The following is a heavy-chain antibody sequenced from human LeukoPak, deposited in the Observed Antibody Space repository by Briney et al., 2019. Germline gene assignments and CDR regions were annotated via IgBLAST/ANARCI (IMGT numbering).Heavy chain of an antibody. CDR3: AQGFGELFNYMDV. Sequence: PSETLSLTCAVYGGSLGNYYWNWIRQSPGKGLEWIGEINRSGSTNYNPSLKSRVTISVDTSKNQFSLKLSSVTAADTAVYYCAQGFGELFNYMDVWGKGTTVTISS. D-gene: IGHD3-10*01. V-gene: IGHV4-34*01. CDR1: GGSLGNYY. CDR2: INRSGST. J-gene: IGHJ6*03.